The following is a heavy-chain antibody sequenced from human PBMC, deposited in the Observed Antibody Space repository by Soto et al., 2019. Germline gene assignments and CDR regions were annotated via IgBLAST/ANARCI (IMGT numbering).Heavy chain of an antibody. J-gene: IGHJ6*02. Sequence: QVQLQESGPGLVKPSQTLSLTCTFSGGSISSGDYYWSWIRQPPGKGLEWLGSIYYSGSPYYNPSHKSRVTISGDRSISAFTVKLSSVTAEDTAVYYGTKDDGFWTTRYYYCMAVRRQGHRVTIS. CDR3: TKDDGFWTTRYYYCMAV. CDR2: IYYSGSP. V-gene: IGHV4-30-4*01. D-gene: IGHD3-3*01. CDR1: GGSISSGDYY.